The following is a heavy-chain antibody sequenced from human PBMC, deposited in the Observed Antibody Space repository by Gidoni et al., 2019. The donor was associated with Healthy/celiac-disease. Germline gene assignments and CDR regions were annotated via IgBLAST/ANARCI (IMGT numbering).Heavy chain of an antibody. D-gene: IGHD3-16*02. V-gene: IGHV3-48*02. J-gene: IGHJ5*02. CDR2: MSSSSSTI. Sequence: EVQLVESGGGLVQPGGSLSLSCAASGFTFSSYSMNWVRQAPGKGLEWVSYMSSSSSTIYYADAVKGRFTSSRDNAKNSLYLQMNSLRDEDTAVYYCARDGPWGAIFRLANWFDPWGQGTLVTVSS. CDR3: ARDGPWGAIFRLANWFDP. CDR1: GFTFSSYS.